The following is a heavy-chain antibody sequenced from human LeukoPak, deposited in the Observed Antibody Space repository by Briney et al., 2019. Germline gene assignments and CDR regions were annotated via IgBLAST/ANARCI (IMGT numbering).Heavy chain of an antibody. J-gene: IGHJ4*02. V-gene: IGHV3-20*04. CDR3: ARDAFTIVGVLPYFFDY. Sequence: GGSLRLSCAASGFTFDDHGMNWVRQAPGKGLEWVSGINWSGGRTAYADSVKGRFTISRDNAKNSLDLQMNSLRAEDTALYYCARDAFTIVGVLPYFFDYWGQGTLVTVSS. CDR1: GFTFDDHG. D-gene: IGHD3-3*01. CDR2: INWSGGRT.